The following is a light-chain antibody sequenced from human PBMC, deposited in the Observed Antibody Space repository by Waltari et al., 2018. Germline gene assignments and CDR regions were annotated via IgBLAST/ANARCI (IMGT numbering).Light chain of an antibody. Sequence: QSVLTQPPSVSGAPGQRVTISCTGSNSNIGAGYDGHWYQQLPGTAPKLLIFGNNNRPSGVPDRFSVSKSGTSASLAITGLQAEDEADYYCQSYDISLSAWVFGGGTKLAVL. J-gene: IGLJ3*02. V-gene: IGLV1-40*01. CDR1: NSNIGAGYD. CDR2: GNN. CDR3: QSYDISLSAWV.